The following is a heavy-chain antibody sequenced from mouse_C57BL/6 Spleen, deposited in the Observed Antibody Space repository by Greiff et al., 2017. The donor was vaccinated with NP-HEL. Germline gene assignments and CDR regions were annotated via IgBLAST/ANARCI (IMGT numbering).Heavy chain of an antibody. CDR2: IDPETGGT. Sequence: VQLQQSGAELVRPGASVTLSCKASGYTFTDYEMHWVKQTPVHGLEWIGAIDPETGGTAYNQKFKGKAILTADKSSSTAYMELRSLTSEDSAVYYCTRGLRQGGYYFDYWGQGTTLTVSS. V-gene: IGHV1-15*01. CDR1: GYTFTDYE. CDR3: TRGLRQGGYYFDY. J-gene: IGHJ2*01. D-gene: IGHD2-4*01.